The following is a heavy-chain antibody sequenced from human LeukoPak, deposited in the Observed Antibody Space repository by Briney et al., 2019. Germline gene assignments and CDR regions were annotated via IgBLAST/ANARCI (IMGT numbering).Heavy chain of an antibody. CDR2: ISYDGSNK. CDR3: ARGLGVPAAIFGHFGY. J-gene: IGHJ4*02. Sequence: GGSLRLSCAASGFTFSSYPIHWVRQAPGKGVEWVAVISYDGSNKYYAHPVKGRLTISRDNTKNTLYLQMRGLRAQQTAVYYCARGLGVPAAIFGHFGYWGQGTLVTVSS. D-gene: IGHD2-2*01. V-gene: IGHV3-30-3*01. CDR1: GFTFSSYP.